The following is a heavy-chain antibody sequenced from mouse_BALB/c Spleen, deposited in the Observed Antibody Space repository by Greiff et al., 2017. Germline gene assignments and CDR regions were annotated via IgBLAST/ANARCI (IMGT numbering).Heavy chain of an antibody. CDR2: ISSGGGST. CDR3: ARQGGFAMDY. CDR1: GFAFSSYD. Sequence: EVMLVESGGGLVKPGGSLKLSCAASGFAFSSYDMSWVRQTPEKRLEWVAYISSGGGSTYYPDTVKGRFTISRDNAKNTLYLQMSSLKSEDTAMYYCARQGGFAMDYWGQGTSVTVSS. J-gene: IGHJ4*01. V-gene: IGHV5-12-1*01.